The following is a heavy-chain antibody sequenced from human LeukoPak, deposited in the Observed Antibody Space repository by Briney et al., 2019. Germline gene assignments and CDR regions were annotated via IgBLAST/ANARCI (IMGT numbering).Heavy chain of an antibody. CDR1: GGSISSHY. V-gene: IGHV4-59*11. Sequence: SETLSLTCTVSGGSISSHYWSWIRQPPGKGLEWIGYIYYSGSTNYNPSLKSRVTISVDTSKNQFSLKLSSVTAADTAVYYCASGVRGRANWFDPWGQGTLVTVSS. CDR2: IYYSGST. J-gene: IGHJ5*02. CDR3: ASGVRGRANWFDP. D-gene: IGHD3-10*01.